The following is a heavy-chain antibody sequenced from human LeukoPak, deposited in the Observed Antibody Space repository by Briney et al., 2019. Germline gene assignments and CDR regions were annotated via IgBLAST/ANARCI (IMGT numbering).Heavy chain of an antibody. CDR1: GFTFTISA. CDR2: IVVGSGNT. Sequence: SVKVSCKSSGFTFTISAVQWVRQARGQRLEWIGWIVVGSGNTNYAQKFQEKVTITRDMSTSTAYIELSSLRSEDTAVYYCAAVVGSSGLSISAFDIWGQGTMVTVSS. D-gene: IGHD3-22*01. J-gene: IGHJ3*02. CDR3: AAVVGSSGLSISAFDI. V-gene: IGHV1-58*01.